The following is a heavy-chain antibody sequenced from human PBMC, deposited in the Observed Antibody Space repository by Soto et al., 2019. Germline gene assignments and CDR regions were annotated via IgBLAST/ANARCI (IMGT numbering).Heavy chain of an antibody. CDR2: ISGYNGNT. V-gene: IGHV1-18*01. D-gene: IGHD6-19*01. Sequence: QVQLVQSGAEVKKPGASVTVSCKTSGYTFSNYGINWVRQAPGQGLEWMGWISGYNGNTNYAQTXQGXXTMTTDXSTGTVYMELRSLKSDDTAIYYCSRFIMVGGWFDPNYYHGMDVWGQGTTVTVSS. CDR1: GYTFSNYG. CDR3: SRFIMVGGWFDPNYYHGMDV. J-gene: IGHJ6*02.